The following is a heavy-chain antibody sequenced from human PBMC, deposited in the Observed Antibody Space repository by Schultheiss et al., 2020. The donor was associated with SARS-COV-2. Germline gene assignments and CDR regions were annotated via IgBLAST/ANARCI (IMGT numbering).Heavy chain of an antibody. Sequence: ESLKISCAASGFTFSNSDMNWVHQAPGKGLEWVSVIYSGGSTYYADSVKGRFTISRDNSKNTLYLQMNSLRAEDTAVYYCARDRQGYDILTGYYKYYYYYMDVWGKGTTVTVSS. D-gene: IGHD3-9*01. V-gene: IGHV3-66*02. J-gene: IGHJ6*03. CDR2: IYSGGST. CDR1: GFTFSNSD. CDR3: ARDRQGYDILTGYYKYYYYYMDV.